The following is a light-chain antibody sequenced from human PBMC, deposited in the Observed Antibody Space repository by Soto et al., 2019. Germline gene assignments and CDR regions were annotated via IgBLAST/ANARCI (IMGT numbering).Light chain of an antibody. CDR2: EVV. V-gene: IGLV2-8*01. CDR3: KSYAGSNTYV. Sequence: QSAVTQPPSASGSPGQSVTISCTGTKSDIGVYDFVSWYQHHPGKAPRLIIYEVVQRPSGVPDRFSGSKSGNTASLTVSGLQAADEADYFCKSYAGSNTYVFGSGTKLTVL. J-gene: IGLJ1*01. CDR1: KSDIGVYDF.